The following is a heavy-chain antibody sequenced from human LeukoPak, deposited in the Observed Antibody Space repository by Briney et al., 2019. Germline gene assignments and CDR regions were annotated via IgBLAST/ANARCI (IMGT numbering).Heavy chain of an antibody. CDR2: IYYSGST. V-gene: IGHV4-30-4*08. CDR1: GGSISSGDYY. D-gene: IGHD2/OR15-2a*01. Sequence: ASETLSLTCTVSGGSISSGDYYWSWIRQPPGKGLEWIGYIYYSGSTYYNPSLKSRVTISVDTSKNQFSLKLSSVPAADTAVYYCARVNTLAPLYYYYYMDVWGKGITVTVSS. J-gene: IGHJ6*03. CDR3: ARVNTLAPLYYYYYMDV.